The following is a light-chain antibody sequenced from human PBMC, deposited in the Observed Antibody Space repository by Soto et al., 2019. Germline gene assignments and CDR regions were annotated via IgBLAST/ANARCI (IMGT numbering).Light chain of an antibody. Sequence: EIVLTQSPGTLSLSPGERATLSCRASQSVGSFLAWYQQKPGQAPRLLIYDASNRATGIPARFSGSGSGTDFTLTISGLERDDFAVYYCQQRDIWPLSFGGGTKVDIK. CDR3: QQRDIWPLS. CDR1: QSVGSF. V-gene: IGKV3-11*01. J-gene: IGKJ4*01. CDR2: DAS.